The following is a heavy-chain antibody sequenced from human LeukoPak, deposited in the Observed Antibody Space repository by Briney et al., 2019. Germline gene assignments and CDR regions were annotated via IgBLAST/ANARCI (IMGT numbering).Heavy chain of an antibody. J-gene: IGHJ4*02. Sequence: PGGSLRLPCAASGLAFSSYAMNWVRQPPGKGLEWVSTISVASITFYADSVKGRFTISRDNSRNTVYLQMTSLRADDTAVYYCADYGVSGVRNNFYWGQGTLVTVSS. D-gene: IGHD3-3*01. CDR1: GLAFSSYA. CDR3: ADYGVSGVRNNFY. V-gene: IGHV3-23*01. CDR2: ISVASIT.